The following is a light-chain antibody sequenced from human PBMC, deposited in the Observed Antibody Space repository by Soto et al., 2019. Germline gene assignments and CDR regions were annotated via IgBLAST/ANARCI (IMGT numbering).Light chain of an antibody. J-gene: IGLJ2*01. CDR2: EGS. CDR3: CSYAGSSTLV. CDR1: SSDVGNYNL. Sequence: QSALTQPASVSGSPGQSITISCTGTSSDVGNYNLVSWYQQHPGKAPKHMIYEGSKRPSGVSNRFSGSKSGNTASLTISGLQAEDEADYYCCSYAGSSTLVFGGGTKVTVL. V-gene: IGLV2-23*01.